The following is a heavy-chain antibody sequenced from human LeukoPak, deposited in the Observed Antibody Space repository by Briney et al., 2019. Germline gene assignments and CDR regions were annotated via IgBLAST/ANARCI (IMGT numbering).Heavy chain of an antibody. V-gene: IGHV3-15*07. D-gene: IGHD1-20*01. CDR1: GFTFTNAW. CDR2: IKSKADVETI. Sequence: GGSLRLSCAASGFTFTNAWMNWVRQAPGKGLEWVGRIKSKADVETIDYAAPVKGRFTFSRDDSKNMLYLQMNSLKSEDTAVYYCSTLTSRGLSDSWGQGTLVTVST. CDR3: STLTSRGLSDS. J-gene: IGHJ4*02.